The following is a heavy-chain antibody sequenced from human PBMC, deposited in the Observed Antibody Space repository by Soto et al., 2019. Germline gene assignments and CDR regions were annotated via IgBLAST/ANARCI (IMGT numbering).Heavy chain of an antibody. Sequence: GESLKISCKGSGYSFTSHWIGWVRQMPGKGLEWMGIIYPGDSDTRYSPSFQGQVTISADKSISTAYLQWSSLKASDTAMYYCARRQWAATNWFDPWGQGTLVTVSS. CDR2: IYPGDSDT. CDR3: ARRQWAATNWFDP. CDR1: GYSFTSHW. D-gene: IGHD6-19*01. J-gene: IGHJ5*02. V-gene: IGHV5-51*01.